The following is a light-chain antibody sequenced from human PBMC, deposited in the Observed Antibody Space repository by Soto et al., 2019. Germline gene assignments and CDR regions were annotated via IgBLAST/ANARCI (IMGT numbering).Light chain of an antibody. Sequence: QAVVTQPASVSGSPGQSITISCTGTSRDVGSYNLVSWYQQHPGKAPKLMIYEGSKRPSGVSNRFSGSKSGNTASLTISGLQAEDEADYYCCSYAGSYVVFGGWTQLTVL. J-gene: IGLJ2*01. CDR3: CSYAGSYVV. CDR1: SRDVGSYNL. V-gene: IGLV2-23*01. CDR2: EGS.